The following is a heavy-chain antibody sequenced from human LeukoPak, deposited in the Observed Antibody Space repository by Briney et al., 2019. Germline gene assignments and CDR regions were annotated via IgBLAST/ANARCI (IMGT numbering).Heavy chain of an antibody. D-gene: IGHD2-15*01. CDR3: AREVYCSGGSCYPYYFDY. V-gene: IGHV1-18*01. J-gene: IGHJ4*02. CDR2: ISAYNGNT. Sequence: GASVTVSCKASGYTFTSYGISWVRQAPGQGLEWMGWISAYNGNTNYAQKLQGRVTMTTDTSTSTAYMELRSLRSDDTAVYYCAREVYCSGGSCYPYYFDYWGQGTLVTVSS. CDR1: GYTFTSYG.